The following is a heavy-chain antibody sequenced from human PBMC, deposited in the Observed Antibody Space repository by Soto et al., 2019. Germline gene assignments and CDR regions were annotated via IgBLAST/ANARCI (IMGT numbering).Heavy chain of an antibody. Sequence: SVKVSCKASGFTFTSSAVQWVRQARGQRLEWIGWIVVGSGNTNYAQKFQERVTITRDMSTSTAYMELGSLRSEDTAVYYCAAARSRYYYYGMDVWGQGTTVTVSS. D-gene: IGHD3-10*01. CDR3: AAARSRYYYYGMDV. CDR2: IVVGSGNT. J-gene: IGHJ6*02. V-gene: IGHV1-58*01. CDR1: GFTFTSSA.